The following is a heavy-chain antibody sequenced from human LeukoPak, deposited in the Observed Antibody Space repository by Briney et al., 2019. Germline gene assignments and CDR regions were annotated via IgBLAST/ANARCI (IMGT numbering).Heavy chain of an antibody. Sequence: GGSLRLSCAVSGFTFNRYGMHWVRQAPGKGLEWVAIISYDGSTKYYADSVKGRFTISRDNSKNTLYLEINSLRAEDTAVYYCVKEVEAGYSAMDWGQGTLVTVSS. V-gene: IGHV3-30*18. CDR3: VKEVEAGYSAMD. D-gene: IGHD5-18*01. CDR2: ISYDGSTK. CDR1: GFTFNRYG. J-gene: IGHJ4*02.